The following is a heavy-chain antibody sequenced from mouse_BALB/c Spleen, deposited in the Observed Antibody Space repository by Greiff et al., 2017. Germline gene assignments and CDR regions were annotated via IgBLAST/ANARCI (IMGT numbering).Heavy chain of an antibody. CDR3: ARGAYGNYLFDY. J-gene: IGHJ2*01. Sequence: EVQVVESGGGLVQPGGSRKLSCAASGFTFSSFGMHWVRQAPEKGLEWVAYISSGSSTIYYADTVKGRFTISRDNPKNTLFLQMTSLRSEDTAMYYCARGAYGNYLFDYWGQGTTLTVSS. CDR1: GFTFSSFG. CDR2: ISSGSSTI. D-gene: IGHD2-1*01. V-gene: IGHV5-17*02.